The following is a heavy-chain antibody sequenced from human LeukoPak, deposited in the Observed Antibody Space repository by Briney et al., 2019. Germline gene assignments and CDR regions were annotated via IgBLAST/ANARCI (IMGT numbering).Heavy chain of an antibody. J-gene: IGHJ4*02. D-gene: IGHD4-17*01. Sequence: GESLKISCKASGYSFTNYWISWVRQMPGKGLEWMGRIDPSDSYTKYSPSFEGHVTISVDKSISTAFLQWHSLKASDSAMYYCATGASKVTTDFANYWGQGTRSPSPQ. CDR3: ATGASKVTTDFANY. CDR2: IDPSDSYT. CDR1: GYSFTNYW. V-gene: IGHV5-10-1*01.